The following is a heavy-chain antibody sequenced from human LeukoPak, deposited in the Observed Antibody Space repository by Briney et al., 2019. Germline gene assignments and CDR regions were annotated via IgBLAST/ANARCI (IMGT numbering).Heavy chain of an antibody. J-gene: IGHJ6*03. D-gene: IGHD3-16*01. CDR2: ISSSGSTI. Sequence: PGGSLILSCAASGFPFSSYEMNWVRQAPGKGLEWVSYISSSGSTIYYADSVKGRFTISRDNSKNTLYLQMNSLRAEDTAVYYCARDVGELTGYYYYYYMDVWGKGTTVTISS. V-gene: IGHV3-48*03. CDR3: ARDVGELTGYYYYYYMDV. CDR1: GFPFSSYE.